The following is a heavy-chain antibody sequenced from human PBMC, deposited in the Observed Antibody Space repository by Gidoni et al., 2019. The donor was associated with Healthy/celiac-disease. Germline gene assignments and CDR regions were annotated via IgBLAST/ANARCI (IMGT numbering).Heavy chain of an antibody. CDR2: IYWDDDK. D-gene: IGHD3-22*01. V-gene: IGHV2-5*02. J-gene: IGHJ4*02. CDR3: AHSGFIVGSSGHGTVSFDY. Sequence: QITLKESGPTLVKPTQTLTLTCTFSGFSPSTSGVGVGWIRQPPGKALEWLALIYWDDDKRYSPSLKSRLTITKDTSKNQVVLTMTNMDPVDTATYYCAHSGFIVGSSGHGTVSFDYWGQGTLVTVSS. CDR1: GFSPSTSGVG.